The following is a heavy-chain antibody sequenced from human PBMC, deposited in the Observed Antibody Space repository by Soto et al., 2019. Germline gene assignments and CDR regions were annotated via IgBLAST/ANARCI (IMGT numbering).Heavy chain of an antibody. CDR1: GGSISSYY. CDR3: ARHYGSGSYTIDY. CDR2: IYYSGST. V-gene: IGHV4-59*08. Sequence: QVQLQESGPGLVKPSETLSLTCTVSGGSISSYYWSWIRQPPGKGLEWIGYIYYSGSTNYNPSLTSRVTISVDTSKNQFSLKLSSVTAADTAVYYCARHYGSGSYTIDYWGQGTLVTVSS. J-gene: IGHJ4*02. D-gene: IGHD3-10*01.